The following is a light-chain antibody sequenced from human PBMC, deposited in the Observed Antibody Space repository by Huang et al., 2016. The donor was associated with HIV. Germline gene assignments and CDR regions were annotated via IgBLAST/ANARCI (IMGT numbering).Light chain of an antibody. Sequence: EIVLTQSPATLSFFPGQRVSLSCRASQNIITHLALYQQRPGQPPRLLIYDASSRVPGVAARFSGSGSGTDFTLTISSLESEDFATYYCQQRVNGLTFGGGTKV. CDR3: QQRVNGLT. CDR2: DAS. V-gene: IGKV3-11*01. J-gene: IGKJ4*01. CDR1: QNIITH.